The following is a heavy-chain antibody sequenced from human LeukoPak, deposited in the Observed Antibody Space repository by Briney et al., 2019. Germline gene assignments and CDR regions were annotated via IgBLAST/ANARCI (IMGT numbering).Heavy chain of an antibody. V-gene: IGHV4-39*07. CDR1: GGSISNSSYY. Sequence: SETLSLTCTVSGGSISNSSYYWGWIRQPPGKGLEWIGSIYYSGSTHYNPSLKSRVTISVDTSKNQFSLKLSSVTAADTAVYYCARDHRSSTSCYDYWGQGTLVTVSS. CDR3: ARDHRSSTSCYDY. D-gene: IGHD2-2*01. CDR2: IYYSGST. J-gene: IGHJ4*02.